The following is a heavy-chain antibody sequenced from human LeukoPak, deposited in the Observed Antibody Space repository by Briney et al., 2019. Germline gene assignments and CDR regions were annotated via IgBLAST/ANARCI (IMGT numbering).Heavy chain of an antibody. CDR3: ARDRPTISYYYGSGSYGANWFDP. J-gene: IGHJ5*02. CDR2: IYYSGST. V-gene: IGHV4-59*01. Sequence: PSETLSLTRTVSGGSISSYYWSWIRQPPGKGLEWIGYIYYSGSTNYNPSLKSRVTISVDTSKNQFSLKLSSVTAADTAVYYCARDRPTISYYYGSGSYGANWFDPWGQGTLVTVSS. D-gene: IGHD3-10*01. CDR1: GGSISSYY.